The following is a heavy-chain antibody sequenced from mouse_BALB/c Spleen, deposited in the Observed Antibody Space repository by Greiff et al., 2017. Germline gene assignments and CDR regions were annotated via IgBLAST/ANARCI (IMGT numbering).Heavy chain of an antibody. CDR3: ARAGLFYAMDY. Sequence: EVQLVESGAELVKPGASVKLSCTASGFNIKDTYMHWVKQRPEQGLEWIGRIDPANGNTKYDPKFQGKATITADTSSNTAYLQLSSLTSEDTAVYYCARAGLFYAMDYWGQGTSVTVSS. J-gene: IGHJ4*01. CDR2: IDPANGNT. V-gene: IGHV14-3*02. D-gene: IGHD6-2*01. CDR1: GFNIKDTY.